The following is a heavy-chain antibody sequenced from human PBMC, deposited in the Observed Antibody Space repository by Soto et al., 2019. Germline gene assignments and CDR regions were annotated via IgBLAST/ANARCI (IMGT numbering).Heavy chain of an antibody. CDR3: ASSGGYELLFDY. Sequence: KISGEGSGCRLTSYWMVWVSQMLWKGLEWLGIISPGTSDTRYSPSFQGQVTISADKSISTAYLQWSSLKASDTAMYYCASSGGYELLFDYWGQGTLGTVSS. D-gene: IGHD1-26*01. CDR1: GCRLTSYW. V-gene: IGHV5-51*01. CDR2: ISPGTSDT. J-gene: IGHJ4*02.